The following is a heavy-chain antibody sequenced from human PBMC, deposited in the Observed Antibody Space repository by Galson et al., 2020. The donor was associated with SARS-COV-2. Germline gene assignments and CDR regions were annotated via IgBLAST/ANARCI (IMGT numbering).Heavy chain of an antibody. D-gene: IGHD3-22*01. J-gene: IGHJ3*02. V-gene: IGHV3-23*03. Sequence: GGSLRLSCVVSGLTFSDQAMTWVRQAPGKGLEWVSVIYSGSRSYYADSVKGRFTISRDNSKNTLYLQMNSLRPEDTAIYYCAKDLYYYDIHHAFDIWGQGTLVTVSS. CDR2: IYSGSRS. CDR1: GLTFSDQA. CDR3: AKDLYYYDIHHAFDI.